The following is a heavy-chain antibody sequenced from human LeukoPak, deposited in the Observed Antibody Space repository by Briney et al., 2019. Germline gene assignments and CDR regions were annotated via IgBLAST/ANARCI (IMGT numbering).Heavy chain of an antibody. V-gene: IGHV3-23*01. Sequence: GGSLRLSCAASGFTLSTYAMSWVRQTPGKGLEWVAATSSSDAGTYHADSVRGRFTISRDNAKNTLNLQMNSLRAEDTAVYYCARDLGQYYDTSDNWFDPWGQGTLVTVSS. CDR2: TSSSDAGT. J-gene: IGHJ5*02. D-gene: IGHD3-22*01. CDR3: ARDLGQYYDTSDNWFDP. CDR1: GFTLSTYA.